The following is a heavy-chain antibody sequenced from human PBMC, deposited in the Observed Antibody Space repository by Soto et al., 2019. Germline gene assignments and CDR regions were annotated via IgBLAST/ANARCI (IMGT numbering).Heavy chain of an antibody. CDR3: ASCKDYYDSSGYYFPFDY. Sequence: SVKVSCKASGGTFSSYAISWLRQAPGQGLEWMGGIIPIFGTANYAQKFQGRVTITADESTSTAYMELSSLRSEDTAVYYCASCKDYYDSSGYYFPFDYWGQGTLVTVSS. J-gene: IGHJ4*02. V-gene: IGHV1-69*13. D-gene: IGHD3-22*01. CDR2: IIPIFGTA. CDR1: GGTFSSYA.